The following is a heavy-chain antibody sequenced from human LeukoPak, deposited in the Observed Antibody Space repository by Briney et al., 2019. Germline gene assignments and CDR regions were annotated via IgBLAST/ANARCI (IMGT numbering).Heavy chain of an antibody. CDR3: ARDQVSVAGTGIDY. CDR1: GFTFSDYY. J-gene: IGHJ4*02. V-gene: IGHV3-11*04. D-gene: IGHD6-13*01. Sequence: GGSLRLSCAASGFTFSDYYMSWIRQAPGKGLEWVSYISSSGNSISYADSVKGRFTISRDNAKNSLYLQMNSLRAEDTAVYYCARDQVSVAGTGIDYWGQGALVTVSS. CDR2: ISSSGNSI.